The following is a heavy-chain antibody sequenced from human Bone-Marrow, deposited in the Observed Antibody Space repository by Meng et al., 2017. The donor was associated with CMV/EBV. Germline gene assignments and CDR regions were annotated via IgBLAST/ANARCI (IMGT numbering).Heavy chain of an antibody. CDR1: GFIFSSYG. V-gene: IGHV3-33*03. Sequence: GESLKISCAASGFIFSSYGMHWVRQAPVKGLEWVAIIWYDGSNKHYADSVKGRFTISRDNSKNTLYLQMNSLRAEDTAVYYCAKDWAYDPTYYYDSSGQTNDYWGQGTLVTVSS. J-gene: IGHJ4*02. CDR3: AKDWAYDPTYYYDSSGQTNDY. CDR2: IWYDGSNK. D-gene: IGHD3-22*01.